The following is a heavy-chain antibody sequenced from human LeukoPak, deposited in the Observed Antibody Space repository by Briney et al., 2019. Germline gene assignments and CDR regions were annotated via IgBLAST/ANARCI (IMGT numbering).Heavy chain of an antibody. D-gene: IGHD2-2*02. J-gene: IGHJ4*02. Sequence: GGSLRLSCAASGFTFSSYAMSWVRQAPGKGLEWVSAISGSGGSTYYADSVKGRFTISRDNSKNTLYLQMSSLRAEDTAVYYCAKDPGAIVVVPAAIRGYWGQGTLVTVSS. CDR3: AKDPGAIVVVPAAIRGY. CDR2: ISGSGGST. V-gene: IGHV3-23*01. CDR1: GFTFSSYA.